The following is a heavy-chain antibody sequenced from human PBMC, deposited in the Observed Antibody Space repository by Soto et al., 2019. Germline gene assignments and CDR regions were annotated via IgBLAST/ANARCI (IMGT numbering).Heavy chain of an antibody. CDR3: ARGRGYSYGVDP. CDR1: GDSISSINNY. V-gene: IGHV4-30-4*01. J-gene: IGHJ5*02. CDR2: ISYSGTT. D-gene: IGHD5-18*01. Sequence: QVQLQESGPGLVKPSQTLSLTCTVSGDSISSINNYWSWIRQPPGEGLEWIGFISYSGTTSYSPSSKSRVALSLHTSKNPFSLRLSFVTAADTAVYYCARGRGYSYGVDPWGQGSLVTVSS.